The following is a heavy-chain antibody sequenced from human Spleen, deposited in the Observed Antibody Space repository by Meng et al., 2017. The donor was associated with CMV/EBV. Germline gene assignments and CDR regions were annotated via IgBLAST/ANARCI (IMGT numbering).Heavy chain of an antibody. J-gene: IGHJ4*02. Sequence: ASVKVSCKASGYTFTGYYMHWLRQAPGQRLEWMGWVNPYSGATIYAQGFQGRVTMTSDTSINTAYVELSGLRSDDTAVYYCATRRDGYNQPDYWGQGTLVTVSS. CDR2: VNPYSGAT. CDR3: ATRRDGYNQPDY. CDR1: GYTFTGYY. V-gene: IGHV1-2*02. D-gene: IGHD5-24*01.